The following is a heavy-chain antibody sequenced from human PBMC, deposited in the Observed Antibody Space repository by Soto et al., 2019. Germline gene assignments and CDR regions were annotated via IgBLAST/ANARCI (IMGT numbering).Heavy chain of an antibody. D-gene: IGHD3-22*01. J-gene: IGHJ4*02. CDR3: AKDTYFHDSSGYYIFDY. V-gene: IGHV3-30*18. CDR2: ISYDGSND. Sequence: LRLSCAASGFTFSSFGMHWVRQAPGKGLEWVAHISYDGSNDHSADSVKGRFTISRDNSEDTLYLQMNSLRVEDTAVYYCAKDTYFHDSSGYYIFDYWGQGTLVTVSS. CDR1: GFTFSSFG.